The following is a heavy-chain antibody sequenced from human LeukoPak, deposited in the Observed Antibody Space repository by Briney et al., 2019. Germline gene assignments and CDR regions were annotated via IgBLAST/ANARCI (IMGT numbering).Heavy chain of an antibody. Sequence: ASVTVSCKASGYTFTSYDINWVRQAPGPGLEWVGWMNPDSGHTAYAQKFQGRVTMTRDTSISTAYMELTSLTSEDTAVYYCARVWGSIDYWGQGTLVTVSS. D-gene: IGHD2-21*01. CDR3: ARVWGSIDY. CDR2: MNPDSGHT. J-gene: IGHJ4*02. CDR1: GYTFTSYD. V-gene: IGHV1-8*01.